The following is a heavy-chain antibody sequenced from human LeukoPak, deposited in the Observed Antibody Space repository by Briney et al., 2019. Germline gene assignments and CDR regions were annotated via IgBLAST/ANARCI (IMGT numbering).Heavy chain of an antibody. V-gene: IGHV1-69*01. J-gene: IGHJ4*02. D-gene: IGHD3-16*01. CDR2: IIPIFGTA. CDR3: AREGLGELTLDY. CDR1: GGTFSSYA. Sequence: GSSVTVSCKASGGTFSSYAISWVRQAPGQGLEWMGGIIPIFGTANYAQKFQGRVTITADESTSTAYMELSSLRSEGTAVYYCAREGLGELTLDYWGQGTLVTVSS.